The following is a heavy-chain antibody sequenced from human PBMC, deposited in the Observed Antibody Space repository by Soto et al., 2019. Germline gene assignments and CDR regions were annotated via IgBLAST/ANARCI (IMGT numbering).Heavy chain of an antibody. J-gene: IGHJ5*02. D-gene: IGHD2-15*01. CDR3: ATDRGGYCSGGSCTEAWFDP. V-gene: IGHV1-3*05. Sequence: QVQLVQSGAEEKKPGASVKVSCKASGYTFTTYPMNWLRQAPGQRPEWMGWINVGNGGTKYSQKFQGRVSITRDTSAITAYMQLSRLRSDDTAVYYCATDRGGYCSGGSCTEAWFDPWGQGTLVTVTS. CDR2: INVGNGGT. CDR1: GYTFTTYP.